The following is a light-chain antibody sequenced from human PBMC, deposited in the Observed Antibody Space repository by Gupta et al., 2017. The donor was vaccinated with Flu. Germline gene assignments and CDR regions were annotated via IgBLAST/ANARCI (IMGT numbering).Light chain of an antibody. CDR1: NIGAGYD. J-gene: IGLJ2*01. V-gene: IGLV1-40*01. CDR2: GNS. CDR3: QSYDSSLSGPVV. Sequence: NIGAGYDVHWDQQLPGTAPKLPIYGNSNRTSGVPDRFSGSKSGTSASLAITGLQAEDEADYYCQSYDSSLSGPVVFGGGTKLTVL.